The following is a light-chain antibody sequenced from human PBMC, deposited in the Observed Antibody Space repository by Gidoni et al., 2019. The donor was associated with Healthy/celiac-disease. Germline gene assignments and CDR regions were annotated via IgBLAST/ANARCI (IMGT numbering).Light chain of an antibody. CDR3: QQRSNWPRN. CDR2: DAS. J-gene: IGKJ3*01. CDR1: QSVSSY. Sequence: EIVLTQSPATLSLSPGERATLSCRASQSVSSYLAWYQQKPGQAPRLLIYDASNRATGIPARFSGSGSGTDFTLTISSLEPEDFAVYYCQQRSNWPRNFXPGTKVDIK. V-gene: IGKV3-11*01.